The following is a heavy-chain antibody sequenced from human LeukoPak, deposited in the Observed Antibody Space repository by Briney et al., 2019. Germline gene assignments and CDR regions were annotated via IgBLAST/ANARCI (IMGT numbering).Heavy chain of an antibody. D-gene: IGHD2-15*01. CDR3: AKMSPYCSGGSCYLYYYYYYMDV. J-gene: IGHJ6*03. V-gene: IGHV3-23*01. CDR2: ISGSGGST. Sequence: GGSLRLSCAASGFTFSSYAMSWVRQAPGKGLEWVSAISGSGGSTYYADSVKGRFTISRDNSKNTLYLQMNSLRAEDTAVYYCAKMSPYCSGGSCYLYYYYYYMDVWGKGTTVTVSS. CDR1: GFTFSSYA.